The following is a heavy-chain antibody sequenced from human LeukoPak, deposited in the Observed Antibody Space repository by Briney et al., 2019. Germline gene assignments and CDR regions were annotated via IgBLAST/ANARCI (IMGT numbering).Heavy chain of an antibody. CDR1: GXTFSSYE. V-gene: IGHV3-48*03. CDR3: ARYTIGWSFDY. CDR2: ISSSGSTI. Sequence: PGGSLRLSCAASGXTFSSYEMNWVPQAPGKGLEWVSYISSSGSTIYYADSVKGRFTISRDNAKNSLYLQMSSLRAEDTAVYYCARYTIGWSFDYLGQGTLVTVSS. D-gene: IGHD6-19*01. J-gene: IGHJ4*02.